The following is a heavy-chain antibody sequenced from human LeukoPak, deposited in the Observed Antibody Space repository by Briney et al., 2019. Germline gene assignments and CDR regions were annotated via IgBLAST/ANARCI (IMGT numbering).Heavy chain of an antibody. CDR1: GYTFTSYD. V-gene: IGHV1-8*03. J-gene: IGHJ4*02. CDR3: ARVVGDYNGLFDY. D-gene: IGHD3-16*01. CDR2: MNPNSGNT. Sequence: GASVKVSCKASGYTFTSYDINWLRQATGQGLEWMGWMNPNSGNTGYAQKFQGRVTITRNTSISTAYMELSSLRSEDTAVYYCARVVGDYNGLFDYWRQGTLVTVSS.